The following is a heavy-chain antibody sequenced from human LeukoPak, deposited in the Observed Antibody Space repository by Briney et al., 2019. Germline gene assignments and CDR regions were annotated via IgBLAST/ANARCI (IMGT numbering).Heavy chain of an antibody. V-gene: IGHV1-46*01. CDR2: INPSGGST. D-gene: IGHD3-10*01. CDR1: GYTFTSYY. CDR3: AREEITMVRGAPRYFDL. Sequence: VASVKVSCKASGYTFTSYYMHWVRQAPGQGLEWMGIINPSGGSTSYAQKFQGRVTMTRDTSTSTVYMELSSLRSEDTAVYYCAREEITMVRGAPRYFDLWGRGTLVTVSS. J-gene: IGHJ2*01.